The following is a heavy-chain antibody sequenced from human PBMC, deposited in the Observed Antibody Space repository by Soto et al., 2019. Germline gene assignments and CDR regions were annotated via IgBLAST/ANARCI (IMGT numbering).Heavy chain of an antibody. J-gene: IGHJ4*02. CDR2: FDPEDGET. CDR1: GHTLTELS. V-gene: IGHV1-24*01. Sequence: QVQLVQSGAEVKKPGASVKVSCKVSGHTLTELSMHWARQAPGKGLEWMGGFDPEDGETISAQKFQGRVTMTEDTSTDSTFLKLSSLRSEDTAVYYCAAGGTRWLHSPFDYWGQGTLVTISS. CDR3: AAGGTRWLHSPFDY. D-gene: IGHD1-1*01.